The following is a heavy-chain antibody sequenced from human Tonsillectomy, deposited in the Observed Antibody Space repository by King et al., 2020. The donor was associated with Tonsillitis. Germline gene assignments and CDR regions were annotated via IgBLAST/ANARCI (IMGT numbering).Heavy chain of an antibody. J-gene: IGHJ6*03. D-gene: IGHD2-15*01. CDR1: GGTFSNYA. Sequence: QLVQSGAEVKKPGSSVKVSCKASGGTFSNYAFSWVRQAPGQGLEWMGRIIPLLGVANYAQKFQGRVTFTADKSTSTAYMERSSLRSEDTAVYYCARDAGYCSGGSCYGYSYYYMDVLGKGTTVTVSS. V-gene: IGHV1-69*09. CDR3: ARDAGYCSGGSCYGYSYYYMDV. CDR2: IIPLLGVA.